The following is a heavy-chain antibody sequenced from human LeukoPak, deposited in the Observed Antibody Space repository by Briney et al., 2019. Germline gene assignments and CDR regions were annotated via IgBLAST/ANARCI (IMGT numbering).Heavy chain of an antibody. CDR2: IYYSGST. CDR3: ARDEVLLWFGELSNYGMDV. Sequence: SQTLSLTCTVSGGSISSGDYYWSWIRQPPGKGLECIGYIYYSGSTYYNPSLQSRVTISVDTSKNQFSLKLSSVTAADTAVYYCARDEVLLWFGELSNYGMDVWGKGTTVTVSS. J-gene: IGHJ6*04. CDR1: GGSISSGDYY. D-gene: IGHD3-10*01. V-gene: IGHV4-30-4*01.